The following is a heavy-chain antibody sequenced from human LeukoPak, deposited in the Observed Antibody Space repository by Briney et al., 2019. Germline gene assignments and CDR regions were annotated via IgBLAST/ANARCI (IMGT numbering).Heavy chain of an antibody. V-gene: IGHV4-39*07. J-gene: IGHJ5*02. CDR3: ARVQSRLSWFDP. Sequence: TSSETLSLTCTVSGGSISSSSYYWGWIRQPPGKGLEWIGSIYYSGSTYYNPSLKSRVTISVDTSKNQFSLKLSSVTAADTAVYYCARVQSRLSWFDPWGQGTLVTVSS. CDR2: IYYSGST. CDR1: GGSISSSSYY.